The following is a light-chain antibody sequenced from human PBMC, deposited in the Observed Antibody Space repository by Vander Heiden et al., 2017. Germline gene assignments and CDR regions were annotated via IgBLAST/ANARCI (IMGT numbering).Light chain of an antibody. J-gene: IGLJ3*02. CDR2: DVS. V-gene: IGLV2-14*03. CDR3: SAHTSIHTRV. Sequence: QSALPQPASVSGSPGQSITISCTGTSSDVGGYNYVSWYQQRPSKAPELMIDDVSTRPSGASNRFSGSKSGNTASLTIAGLQAEDEADYYCSAHTSIHTRVFGGGTKLTVL. CDR1: SSDVGGYNY.